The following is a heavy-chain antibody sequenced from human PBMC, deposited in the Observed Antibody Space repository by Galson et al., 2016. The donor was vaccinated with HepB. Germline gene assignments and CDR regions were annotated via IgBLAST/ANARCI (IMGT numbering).Heavy chain of an antibody. J-gene: IGHJ4*02. D-gene: IGHD6-19*01. V-gene: IGHV2-5*02. CDR2: IYWDDDK. CDR1: GFSLSTGGEG. CDR3: STTRRGSSGWMWDD. Sequence: ALVTPTPPLPLTCPFSGFSLSTGGEGVGWIRQPPGKALEWLALIYWDDDKRYSPSLKSRLTIAEDTSRKQVVLTMTNMDPVDTATSFCSTTRRGSSGWMWDDWGQGTRVT.